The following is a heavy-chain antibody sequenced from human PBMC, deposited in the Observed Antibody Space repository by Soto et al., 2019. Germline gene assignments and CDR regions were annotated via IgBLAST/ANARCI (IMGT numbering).Heavy chain of an antibody. D-gene: IGHD1-1*01. CDR1: GFRFSSYG. CDR2: IWYDGSSK. V-gene: IGHV3-33*01. Sequence: GGSLRLSCAASGFRFSSYGMHWVRQAPGKGLEWVAVIWYDGSSKHYAESVKGRFTVSRDNSKNTVNLQMSSLRTEDTAVYFCAMSFFIRSPRFYNFVHWGQGTLVTVSS. CDR3: AMSFFIRSPRFYNFVH. J-gene: IGHJ1*01.